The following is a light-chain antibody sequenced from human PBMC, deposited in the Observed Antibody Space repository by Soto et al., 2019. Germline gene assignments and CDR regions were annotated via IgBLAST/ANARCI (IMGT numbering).Light chain of an antibody. J-gene: IGLJ1*01. V-gene: IGLV2-23*02. Sequence: QSVLTQPASVSGSPGQSITIACTGTSSDVGSYNLVSWYQQHPGKAPKLMIYEVTKQPSGVSNRFSGSKSGDTASLTISGLQAEDEADYYCCSYASGNSYVFGTGTEVTVL. CDR1: SSDVGSYNL. CDR2: EVT. CDR3: CSYASGNSYV.